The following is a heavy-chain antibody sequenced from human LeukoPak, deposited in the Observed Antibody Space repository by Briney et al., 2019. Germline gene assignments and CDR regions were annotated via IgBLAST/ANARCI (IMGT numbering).Heavy chain of an antibody. CDR1: GDTLIELS. V-gene: IGHV3-30*18. D-gene: IGHD2-21*02. CDR2: ISYDGSNK. CDR3: AKDRPAYCGGDCYYFDY. Sequence: SCKVSGDTLIELSMHWVRQAPGKGLEWVAVISYDGSNKYYADSVKGRFTISRDNSKNTLYLQMNSLRAEDTAVYYCAKDRPAYCGGDCYYFDYWGQGTLVTVSS. J-gene: IGHJ4*02.